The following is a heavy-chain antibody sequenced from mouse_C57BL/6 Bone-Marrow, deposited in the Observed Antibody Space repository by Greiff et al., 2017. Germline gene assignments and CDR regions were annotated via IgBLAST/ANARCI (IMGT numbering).Heavy chain of an antibody. CDR2: IYPSDSET. CDR3: ARSQFITTVVANWYFDG. V-gene: IGHV1-61*01. CDR1: GYTFTSYW. Sequence: QVQLKQPGAELVRPGSSVKLSCKASGYTFTSYWMDWVKQRPGQGLEWIGNIYPSDSETHYNQKFKDKATLTVDKSSSTAYMQLSSLTSEDSAVYYCARSQFITTVVANWYFDGWGTGTTVTVSS. J-gene: IGHJ1*03. D-gene: IGHD1-1*01.